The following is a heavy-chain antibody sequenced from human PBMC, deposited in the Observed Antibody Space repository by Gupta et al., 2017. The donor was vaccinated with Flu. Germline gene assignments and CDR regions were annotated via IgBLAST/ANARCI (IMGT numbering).Heavy chain of an antibody. D-gene: IGHD5-24*01. V-gene: IGHV4-38-2*02. CDR1: GYSISSGYY. CDR3: AREVRDGYEAYFDY. CDR2: IYHSGST. Sequence: QVQLQESGPGLVKPSETLSLTCAVSGYSISSGYYWGWIRQPPGKGLEWIGSIYHSGSTYYNPSLKSRVTISVDTSKNQFSLKLSSVTAADTAVYYCAREVRDGYEAYFDYWGQGTLVTVSS. J-gene: IGHJ4*02.